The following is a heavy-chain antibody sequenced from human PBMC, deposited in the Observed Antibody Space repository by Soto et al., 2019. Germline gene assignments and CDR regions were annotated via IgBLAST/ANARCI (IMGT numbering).Heavy chain of an antibody. J-gene: IGHJ5*02. CDR2: IYYSGGT. Sequence: SETLSLTCTVAGAALSGGGYCYTWVRQPPGKGLEWLGYIYYSGGTNYNPSLKSRVTISLDKSKSQFSLRLISVTTADTAVYYCTREQSDDNYFDPWGQGTLVTVSS. D-gene: IGHD6-19*01. V-gene: IGHV4-61*08. CDR1: GAALSGGGYC. CDR3: TREQSDDNYFDP.